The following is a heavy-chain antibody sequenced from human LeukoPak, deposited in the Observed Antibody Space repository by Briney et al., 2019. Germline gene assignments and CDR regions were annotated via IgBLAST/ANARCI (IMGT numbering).Heavy chain of an antibody. D-gene: IGHD2-21*02. CDR3: ARELSYCGGDCIGGLDY. CDR1: GFTVSSNY. CDR2: IYSGGST. J-gene: IGHJ4*02. Sequence: GGSLRLSCAASGFTVSSNYMSWVRQAPGKGLEGVSVIYSGGSTYYADSVKGRFTISRDNSKNTLYLQMNSLRAEDTAVYYCARELSYCGGDCIGGLDYWGQGTLVTVSS. V-gene: IGHV3-66*01.